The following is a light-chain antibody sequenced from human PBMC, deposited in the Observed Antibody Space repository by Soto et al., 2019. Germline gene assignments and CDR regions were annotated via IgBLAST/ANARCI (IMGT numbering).Light chain of an antibody. J-gene: IGKJ2*01. Sequence: EVVLTQSPGTLSLSPGERATLSCRASQSVTSTFLVWYQQKPGQAPRLLVSGASSRATGVPDRFSGSGSGTDCTRTISTLEPEDFALYFCQHYTLSSRYTFGQGTKLEI. V-gene: IGKV3-20*01. CDR1: QSVTSTF. CDR3: QHYTLSSRYT. CDR2: GAS.